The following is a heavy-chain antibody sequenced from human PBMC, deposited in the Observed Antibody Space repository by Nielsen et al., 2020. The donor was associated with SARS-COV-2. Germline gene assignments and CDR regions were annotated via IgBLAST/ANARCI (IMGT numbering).Heavy chain of an antibody. J-gene: IGHJ4*02. V-gene: IGHV1-24*01. D-gene: IGHD3-3*01. CDR1: GYTLSELS. CDR2: FDTGDAET. CDR3: ATSLVAAIFGVLDY. Sequence: ASVKVSCKVSGYTLSELSIHWVRQAPGKGREWMGGFDTGDAETVYAQKFQGRITMTEDTSADTAYMDLSSLGTEDTAVYYCATSLVAAIFGVLDYWGPGTLVTVSS.